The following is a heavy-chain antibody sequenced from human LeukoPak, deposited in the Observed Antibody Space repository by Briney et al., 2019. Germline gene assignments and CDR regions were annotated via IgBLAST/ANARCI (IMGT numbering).Heavy chain of an antibody. CDR2: KKQDGSDK. CDR1: VFTFSIYW. J-gene: IGHJ4*02. V-gene: IGHV3-7*01. Sequence: PGGSLRLSCAASVFTFSIYWMSGVRQSRGKGREGLENKKQDGSDKSYVDSVQGRFTISRDNAKNSLYLKMHSLRAEDTAVYYCAREHYDFWSGYYGYWGQGTLVTVSA. D-gene: IGHD3-3*01. CDR3: AREHYDFWSGYYGY.